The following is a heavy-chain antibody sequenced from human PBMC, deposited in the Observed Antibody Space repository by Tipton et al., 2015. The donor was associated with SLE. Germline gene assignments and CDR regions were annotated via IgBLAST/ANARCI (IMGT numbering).Heavy chain of an antibody. D-gene: IGHD3-10*01. CDR2: ISSEGSNT. V-gene: IGHV3-74*01. Sequence: GSLRLSCAASGFIFSSYWMHWVRQATGKGLVWISRISSEGSNTSYADSVKGRFTISRDNAKNTLYLQMNSLRAEDTAVYYCASATRAAYDSGSSFAYWGQGTLVTVSS. CDR1: GFIFSSYW. J-gene: IGHJ4*02. CDR3: ASATRAAYDSGSSFAY.